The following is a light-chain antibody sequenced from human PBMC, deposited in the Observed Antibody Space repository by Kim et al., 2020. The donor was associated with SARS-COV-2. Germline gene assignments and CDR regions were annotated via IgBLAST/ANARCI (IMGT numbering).Light chain of an antibody. CDR2: DAS. Sequence: DIQMTQYPSTLSASIGDRVILTCRASQSFDTWLAWYQQKPGKAPKLLIYDASTLESGVPSRFSGRGSGTEFTLTISSLQPDDFATYYCQQYAGYILTFGQGTKVDIK. CDR3: QQYAGYILT. V-gene: IGKV1-5*01. J-gene: IGKJ1*01. CDR1: QSFDTW.